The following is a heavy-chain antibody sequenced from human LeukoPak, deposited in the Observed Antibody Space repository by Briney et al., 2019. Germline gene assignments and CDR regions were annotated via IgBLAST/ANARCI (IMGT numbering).Heavy chain of an antibody. Sequence: GASVKVSCKASGYSFTTYGITWVRQAPGQGLGWMGWVSPYNGNTNYAQHLQGRVTMTTDTSTTTAYMELRSLRSDDTAIYYCAREWGHYYDAWGQGTMVTVSS. J-gene: IGHJ3*01. CDR2: VSPYNGNT. D-gene: IGHD3-22*01. V-gene: IGHV1-18*01. CDR3: AREWGHYYDA. CDR1: GYSFTTYG.